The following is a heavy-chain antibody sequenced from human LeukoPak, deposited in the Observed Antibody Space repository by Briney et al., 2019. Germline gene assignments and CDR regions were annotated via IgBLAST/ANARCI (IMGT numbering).Heavy chain of an antibody. Sequence: PSGTLSLTCTVSGYSISSGYYWGWIRQPPGKGLEWIGSIYHSGSTYYNPSLKSRVTISVDTSKNQFSLKLSSVTAADTAVYYCAREVPFYSSSSWSPMDVWGKGTTVTVSS. CDR1: GYSISSGYY. CDR3: AREVPFYSSSSWSPMDV. J-gene: IGHJ6*04. V-gene: IGHV4-38-2*02. D-gene: IGHD6-6*01. CDR2: IYHSGST.